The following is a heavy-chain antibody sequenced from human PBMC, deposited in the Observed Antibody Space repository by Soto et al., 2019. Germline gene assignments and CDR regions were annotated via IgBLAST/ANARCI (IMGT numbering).Heavy chain of an antibody. CDR2: FDPEDGET. V-gene: IGHV1-24*01. D-gene: IGHD1-26*01. J-gene: IGHJ6*02. Sequence: GESLKISCKVSGYTLTELSMHWVRQAPGKGLEWMGGFDPEDGETIYAQKFQGRVTMTEDTSTDTAYMELSSLRSEDTAVYYCATRGSGSYYYYYYGMDVWGQGTTVTVSS. CDR3: ATRGSGSYYYYYYGMDV. CDR1: GYTLTELS.